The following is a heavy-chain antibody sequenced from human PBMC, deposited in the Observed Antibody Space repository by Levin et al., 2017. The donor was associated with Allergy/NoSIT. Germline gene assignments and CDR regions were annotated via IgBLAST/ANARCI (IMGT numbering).Heavy chain of an antibody. J-gene: IGHJ6*02. CDR1: GFTFSSYG. CDR3: AKDQDDGSWSYYYYGMDV. CDR2: ISYDGSNK. V-gene: IGHV3-30*18. Sequence: GGSLRLSCAASGFTFSSYGMHWVRQAPGKGLEWVAVISYDGSNKYYADSVKGRFTISRDNSKNTLYLQMNSLRAEDTAVYYCAKDQDDGSWSYYYYGMDVWGQGTTVTVSS. D-gene: IGHD2-15*01.